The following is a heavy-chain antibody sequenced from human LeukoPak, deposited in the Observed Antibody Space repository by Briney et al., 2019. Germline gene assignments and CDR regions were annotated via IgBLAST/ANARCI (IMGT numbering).Heavy chain of an antibody. J-gene: IGHJ5*02. V-gene: IGHV3-30-3*01. D-gene: IGHD2-2*01. Sequence: GGSLRLSCAASGFTFSSYAMHWVRQAPGKGLEWVAVISYDGSNKYYADSVKGRFTISRDNSKNTLYLQMNNLRAEDTAVYYCARDSRRIFCSSTSCPKGWFDPWGQGTLVTVSS. CDR1: GFTFSSYA. CDR2: ISYDGSNK. CDR3: ARDSRRIFCSSTSCPKGWFDP.